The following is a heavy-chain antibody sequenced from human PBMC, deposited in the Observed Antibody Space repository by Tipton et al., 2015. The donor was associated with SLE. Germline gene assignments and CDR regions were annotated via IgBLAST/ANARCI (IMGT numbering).Heavy chain of an antibody. CDR2: IYYSGST. J-gene: IGHJ3*02. Sequence: LRLSCTVSGGSISSYYWSWIRQPPGKGLEWIGYIYYSGSTNYNPSLKSRVTISVDTSKNQFSLKLSSVTAADTAVYYCARDRGYYKWRGRRDIALDIWGQGTMVTVSS. CDR3: ARDRGYYKWRGRRDIALDI. V-gene: IGHV4-59*01. CDR1: GGSISSYY. D-gene: IGHD5-12*01.